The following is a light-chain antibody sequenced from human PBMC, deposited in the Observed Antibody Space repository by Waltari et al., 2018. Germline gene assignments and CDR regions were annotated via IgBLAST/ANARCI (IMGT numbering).Light chain of an antibody. V-gene: IGKV1-9*01. CDR2: AAS. CDR1: QGISSY. J-gene: IGKJ1*01. CDR3: QQLRA. Sequence: IQLPQSPASLYASVEGRVIITCRARQGISSYLAWYPQKPVKAPKLLIYAASTLQSGVPSRFSGRGSGTDFTLTISSLQPEDFATYYCQQLRAFGQGTKVEIK.